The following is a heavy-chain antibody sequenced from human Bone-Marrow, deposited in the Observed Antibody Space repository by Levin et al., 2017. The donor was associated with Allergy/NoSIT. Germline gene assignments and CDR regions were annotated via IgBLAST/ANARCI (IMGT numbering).Heavy chain of an antibody. Sequence: SETLSLTCTVSDGSFSDYYWSWLRQSPGKGLEWIGHISYTGTTSYNPALTSRISISVDTSKNQISLTLSSVTAADTAVYFCARKKNGDDGGYYFETWGQGILATVSS. J-gene: IGHJ4*02. CDR1: DGSFSDYY. D-gene: IGHD5-12*01. CDR2: ISYTGTT. CDR3: ARKKNGDDGGYYFET. V-gene: IGHV4-30-4*01.